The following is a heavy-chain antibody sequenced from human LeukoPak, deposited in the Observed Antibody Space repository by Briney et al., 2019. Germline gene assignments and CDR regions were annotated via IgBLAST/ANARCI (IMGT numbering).Heavy chain of an antibody. Sequence: GGSLRLSCAASGFTFSSYAMRWVRQAPGKGLEWVAGISGSGGSTYYADSVKGRFTISRDNSKNTLYMQMNRLRAEDTAVYYRAKATVFSYYDSSGSYAFDMWGQGTMVTVSS. CDR1: GFTFSSYA. D-gene: IGHD3-22*01. CDR2: ISGSGGST. J-gene: IGHJ3*02. CDR3: AKATVFSYYDSSGSYAFDM. V-gene: IGHV3-23*01.